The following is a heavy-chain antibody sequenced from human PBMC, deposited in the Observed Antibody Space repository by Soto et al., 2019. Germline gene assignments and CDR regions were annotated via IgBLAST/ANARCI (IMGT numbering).Heavy chain of an antibody. Sequence: QVQLQESGPGLVKPSETLSLTYTVSGGSISSYYWSWIRQPPGKGLEWIGYIYYSGSTNYNPSLKSRVTISVDTSKNQFSLKLSSVTAADTAVYYCARAMRGSYLRYFDYWGQGTLVTVSS. J-gene: IGHJ4*02. CDR3: ARAMRGSYLRYFDY. V-gene: IGHV4-59*01. CDR1: GGSISSYY. CDR2: IYYSGST. D-gene: IGHD1-26*01.